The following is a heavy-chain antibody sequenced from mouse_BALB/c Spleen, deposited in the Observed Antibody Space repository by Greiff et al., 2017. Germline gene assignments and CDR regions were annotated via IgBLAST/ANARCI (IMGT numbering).Heavy chain of an antibody. Sequence: VQLQQSGPGLVKPSQSLSLTCTVTGYSITSDYAWNWIRQFPGNKLEWMGYISYSGSTSYNPSLQSRISITRDTSKNQFFLQLNSVTTEDTATYYCARKDRYDERTWFAYWGQGTLVTVSA. CDR3: ARKDRYDERTWFAY. CDR2: ISYSGST. V-gene: IGHV3-2*02. CDR1: GYSITSDYA. D-gene: IGHD2-14*01. J-gene: IGHJ3*01.